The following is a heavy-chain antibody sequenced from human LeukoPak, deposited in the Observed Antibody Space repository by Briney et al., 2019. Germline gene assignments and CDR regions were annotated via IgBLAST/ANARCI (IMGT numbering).Heavy chain of an antibody. J-gene: IGHJ4*02. Sequence: PSETLSLTCAVYGGSFSGYYWSWIRQPPGKGLEWIGEINHSGSTNYNPSLKSRVTISVDTSKNQFSLKLSSVTAADTAVYYCASLYYYDSSGSDYWGQGTLVTVSS. V-gene: IGHV4-34*01. CDR3: ASLYYYDSSGSDY. D-gene: IGHD3-22*01. CDR2: INHSGST. CDR1: GGSFSGYY.